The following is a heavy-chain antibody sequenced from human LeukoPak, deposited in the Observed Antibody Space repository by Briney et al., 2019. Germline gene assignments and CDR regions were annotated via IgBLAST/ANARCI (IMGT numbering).Heavy chain of an antibody. J-gene: IGHJ5*02. Sequence: PSETLSLTCTVSGGSICSYYWSWIRQPPGKGLEWIGYIYTSGSTNYNPSLKSRVTISVDTSKNQFSLKLSSVTAADTAVYYCARVFGPVFWSAYLPNWFDPWGQGTLVTVSS. CDR3: ARVFGPVFWSAYLPNWFDP. CDR1: GGSICSYY. V-gene: IGHV4-4*09. CDR2: IYTSGST. D-gene: IGHD3-3*01.